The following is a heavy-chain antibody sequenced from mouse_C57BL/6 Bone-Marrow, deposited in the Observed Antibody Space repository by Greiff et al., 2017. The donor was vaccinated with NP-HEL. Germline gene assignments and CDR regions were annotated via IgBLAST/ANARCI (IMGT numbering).Heavy chain of an antibody. CDR2: IDPENGDT. D-gene: IGHD2-4*01. J-gene: IGHJ2*01. V-gene: IGHV14-4*01. CDR1: GFNIKDDY. Sequence: VQLKESGAELVRPGASVKLSCTASGFNIKDDYMHWVKQRPEQGLEWIGWIDPENGDTEYASKFQGKATITADTSSNTAYLQLSSLTSEDTAVYYCTTEVVYYDYALGYWGQGTTLTVSS. CDR3: TTEVVYYDYALGY.